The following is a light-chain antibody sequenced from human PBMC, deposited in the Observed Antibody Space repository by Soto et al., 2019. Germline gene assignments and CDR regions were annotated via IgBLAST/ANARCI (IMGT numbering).Light chain of an antibody. CDR1: SSDVGGYNS. Sequence: QSALTQPPSASGSPGQSVTISCTGTSSDVGGYNSVSWCQQYPGKAPKLMIYEVSKRPSGVPDRFSGSKSGNTASLTVSGLQAEDEADYYCSSYAGSNKGVVCCGGTKLTVL. CDR3: SSYAGSNKGVV. CDR2: EVS. J-gene: IGLJ2*01. V-gene: IGLV2-8*01.